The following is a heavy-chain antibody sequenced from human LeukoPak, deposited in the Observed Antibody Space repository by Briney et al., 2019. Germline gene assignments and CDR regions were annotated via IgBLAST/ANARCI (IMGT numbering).Heavy chain of an antibody. V-gene: IGHV3-21*01. CDR3: ASAKVVPASGFYYFDY. Sequence: PGGSLRLSCAASGFTFSSYRMTWVRQAPGKGLEWVSSISSSSSYIYYADSVKGRFTISRDNAKNSLYLQMNSLRAEDTAVYYCASAKVVPASGFYYFDYWGQGTLVTVSS. CDR2: ISSSSSYI. J-gene: IGHJ4*02. CDR1: GFTFSSYR. D-gene: IGHD2-2*01.